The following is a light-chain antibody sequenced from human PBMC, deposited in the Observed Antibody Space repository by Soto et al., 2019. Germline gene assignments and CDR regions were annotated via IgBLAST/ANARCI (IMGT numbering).Light chain of an antibody. CDR1: SSDVGGYNY. CDR2: DVS. Sequence: QSALTQPASVSGSPGQSITISCTGTSSDVGGYNYVSWYQQHPGKAPKLMIYDVSSRPSGVSNRFSGSKSGNTASLTISGLQAEDEADYYCSSYTSSCTEVFGTGTKVTVL. V-gene: IGLV2-14*03. CDR3: SSYTSSCTEV. J-gene: IGLJ1*01.